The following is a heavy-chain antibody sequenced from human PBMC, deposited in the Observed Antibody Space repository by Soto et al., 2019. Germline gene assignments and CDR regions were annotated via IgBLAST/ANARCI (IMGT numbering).Heavy chain of an antibody. CDR2: IKADGSEK. J-gene: IGHJ5*01. Sequence: EVHLVESGGGLVQPGGSLRLSCAGSGFTFSNHWMNWVRQAPGKGLEWVANIKADGSEKYYVDSVKGRFTISRDNAKNSLYLQMNGRRAEDTAVYYCARARGDDSWGQGTLVTVSS. D-gene: IGHD3-16*01. V-gene: IGHV3-7*03. CDR3: ARARGDDS. CDR1: GFTFSNHW.